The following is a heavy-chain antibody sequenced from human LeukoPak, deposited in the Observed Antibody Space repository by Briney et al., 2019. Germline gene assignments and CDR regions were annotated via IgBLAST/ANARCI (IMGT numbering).Heavy chain of an antibody. V-gene: IGHV3-7*05. CDR1: GFTFSSYW. Sequence: GGSLRLSCTASGFTFSSYWMNWGRQAPGKGLEWVANIKQDGSDKHYVDSVKGRFTISRDNAKTSLYLQMNNLRAEDTAVYYCARDIAAGNLFDPWGQGTLVTVSS. D-gene: IGHD6-19*01. CDR3: ARDIAAGNLFDP. J-gene: IGHJ5*02. CDR2: IKQDGSDK.